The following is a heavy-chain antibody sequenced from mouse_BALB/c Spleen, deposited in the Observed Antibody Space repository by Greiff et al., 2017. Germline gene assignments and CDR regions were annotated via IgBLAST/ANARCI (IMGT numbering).Heavy chain of an antibody. CDR2: ISSGSSTI. J-gene: IGHJ4*01. CDR3: AGAMDY. V-gene: IGHV5-17*02. Sequence: EVQLVESGGGLVQPGGSLKLSCAASGFTFSSFGMHWVRQSPEKGLEWVAYISSGSSTIYYADTVKGRYTISRDNPKNTLFLQMTSLRSEDTAMYYCAGAMDYWGQGTSVTVSA. CDR1: GFTFSSFG.